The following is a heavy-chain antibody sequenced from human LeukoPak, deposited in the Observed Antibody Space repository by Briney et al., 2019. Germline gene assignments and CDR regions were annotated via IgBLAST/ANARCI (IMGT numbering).Heavy chain of an antibody. V-gene: IGHV3-21*01. Sequence: GGSLRLSCAASGFTFSSYSMNWVRQAPGKGREWVSSISSSSSYIYYADSVKGRFPISRDNAKNSLYLQMNSLRAEDTAVYYCARATGSSSWYYFDYWGQGTLVTVSS. CDR3: ARATGSSSWYYFDY. J-gene: IGHJ4*02. D-gene: IGHD6-13*01. CDR1: GFTFSSYS. CDR2: ISSSSSYI.